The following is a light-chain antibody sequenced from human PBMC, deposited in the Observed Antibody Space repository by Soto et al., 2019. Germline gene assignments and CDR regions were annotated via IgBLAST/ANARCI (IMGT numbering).Light chain of an antibody. J-gene: IGKJ1*01. CDR2: TIS. V-gene: IGKV2-24*01. CDR3: MQATHSPWA. Sequence: IVMTQTPLSSPVTLGQPASISCRSSQSLLHSDGNTYLSWLHQRPGQPPRLLIYTISKRFSGVPDRFSGSGAGTDFTLKITRVEAEDVGVYYCMQATHSPWAVGQGTKLEIK. CDR1: QSLLHSDGNTY.